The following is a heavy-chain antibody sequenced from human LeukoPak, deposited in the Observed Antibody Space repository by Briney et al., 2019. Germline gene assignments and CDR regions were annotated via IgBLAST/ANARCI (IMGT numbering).Heavy chain of an antibody. J-gene: IGHJ4*02. Sequence: GGSLRLSCAASGFTFTNYWMSWVRQAPGKGLELVANIKQDRSEKYYVDSVKGRFTISRDNAKNSLYLQMNSLRAEDTAVYYCARDYYYDSSGYYQFDYWGQGTLVTVSS. D-gene: IGHD3-22*01. V-gene: IGHV3-7*01. CDR2: IKQDRSEK. CDR1: GFTFTNYW. CDR3: ARDYYYDSSGYYQFDY.